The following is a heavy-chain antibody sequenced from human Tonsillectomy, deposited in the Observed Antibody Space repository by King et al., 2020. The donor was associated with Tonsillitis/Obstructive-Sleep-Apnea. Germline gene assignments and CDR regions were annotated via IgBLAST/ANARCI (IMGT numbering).Heavy chain of an antibody. Sequence: QLVQSGAEVKTPGASVKVSCNASGYIFTRYYIHWVRQARGQGLEWMGLINPSDGITTYAQKFQGRVTMTTDTSASTVYLELSSLRSEDTAVYYCARDDVVGRYIDSWGQGTLVTVSS. D-gene: IGHD1-14*01. V-gene: IGHV1-46*01. CDR3: ARDDVVGRYIDS. CDR1: GYIFTRYY. J-gene: IGHJ4*02. CDR2: INPSDGIT.